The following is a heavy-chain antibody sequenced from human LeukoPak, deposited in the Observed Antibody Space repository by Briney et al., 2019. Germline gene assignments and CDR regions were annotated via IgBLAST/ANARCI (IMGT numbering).Heavy chain of an antibody. V-gene: IGHV3-53*01. CDR3: ARERPIITYFDY. CDR1: GFTVSSNY. Sequence: PGGSLRLSCAASGFTVSSNYMSWVRQAPGKGLEWVSVVYSGGSTYYADSVKGRFTISRDNSKNTLSLQMNSLRAEDTAVYYCARERPIITYFDYWGQGTLVTVSS. J-gene: IGHJ4*02. D-gene: IGHD3-10*01. CDR2: VYSGGST.